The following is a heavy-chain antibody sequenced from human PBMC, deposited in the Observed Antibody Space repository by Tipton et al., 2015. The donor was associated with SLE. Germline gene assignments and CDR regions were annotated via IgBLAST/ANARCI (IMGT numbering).Heavy chain of an antibody. CDR1: GGSISSSSYY. CDR3: ARDGGLLWFGDRRYSFDY. J-gene: IGHJ4*02. V-gene: IGHV4-39*07. CDR2: IYYSGST. Sequence: LRLSCTVSGGSISSSSYYWGWIRQPPGKGLEWIGSIYYSGSTYYNPSLKSRVTISVDTSKNQFSLKLSSVTAADTAVYYCARDGGLLWFGDRRYSFDYWGQGTLVTVSS. D-gene: IGHD3-10*01.